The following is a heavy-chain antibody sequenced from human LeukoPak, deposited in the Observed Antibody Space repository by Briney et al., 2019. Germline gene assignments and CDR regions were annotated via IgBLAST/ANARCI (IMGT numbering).Heavy chain of an antibody. V-gene: IGHV3-7*01. Sequence: GGSLRLSCAASGFSLSAYWMTWVRQAPGKGLEWVANINRDGSQKNHVDSVKGRFTISRDNAKNSLYLQMNSLTAEDTAVYYCASHTGAGVAFRPFHIWGQGTMVTVSS. J-gene: IGHJ3*02. CDR1: GFSLSAYW. CDR3: ASHTGAGVAFRPFHI. D-gene: IGHD2-8*01. CDR2: INRDGSQK.